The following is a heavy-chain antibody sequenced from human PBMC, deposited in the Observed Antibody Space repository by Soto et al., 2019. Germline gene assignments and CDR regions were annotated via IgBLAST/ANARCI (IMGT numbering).Heavy chain of an antibody. D-gene: IGHD2-2*01. Sequence: GGSLRLSCVASGLTFGRRAMTWVRQAPGEGLQWVSTITDTGGDAKYADSVRGRFVISRDNPKKTLYLQMTSLTAEDSALYYCARGSTDSYPRSRSFDFWGRGTLVTVSS. CDR2: ITDTGGDA. V-gene: IGHV3-23*01. CDR3: ARGSTDSYPRSRSFDF. J-gene: IGHJ4*02. CDR1: GLTFGRRA.